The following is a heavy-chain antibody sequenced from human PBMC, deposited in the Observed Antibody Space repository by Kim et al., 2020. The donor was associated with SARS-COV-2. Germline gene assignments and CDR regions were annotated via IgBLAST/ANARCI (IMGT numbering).Heavy chain of an antibody. CDR3: ARDRVSRYFDL. Sequence: GGSLRLSCAASGFTFSNYGMHWIRQAPGKGLEWVAVISYDGKYKNYVDSVKGRFTISRDSSKNTLSLQMNSLRVEDTAVYYCARDRVSRYFDLWGRGTLVTVSS. V-gene: IGHV3-33*05. J-gene: IGHJ2*01. D-gene: IGHD2-8*01. CDR2: ISYDGKYK. CDR1: GFTFSNYG.